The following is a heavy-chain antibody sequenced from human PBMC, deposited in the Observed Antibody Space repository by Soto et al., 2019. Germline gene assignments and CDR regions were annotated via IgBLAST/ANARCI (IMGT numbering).Heavy chain of an antibody. J-gene: IGHJ4*01. CDR2: ISGSGGST. CDR1: GFTFSSYA. V-gene: IGHV3-23*01. Sequence: GSLRLSCAASGFTFSSYAMSWVRQAPGKGLEWVSAISGSGGSTYYADSVKGRFTISRDNSKNTLYLQMNSLRAEDTAVYYCAKDFAGGYGSGNPIDNWGQGTLVSVSS. D-gene: IGHD3-10*01. CDR3: AKDFAGGYGSGNPIDN.